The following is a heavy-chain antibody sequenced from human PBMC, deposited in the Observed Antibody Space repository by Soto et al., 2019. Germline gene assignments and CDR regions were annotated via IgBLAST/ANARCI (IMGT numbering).Heavy chain of an antibody. J-gene: IGHJ1*01. CDR2: IYWDDDK. D-gene: IGHD6-19*01. CDR3: AHRRGNGWLTN. Sequence: QITLKESGPTLVKPTQTLTLTCTFSGFSLTTSGVGVAWIRQPPGKALEWLALIYWDDDKRYSSSLKTRRTITKDTSKNQVVLRLTNVDPVDTATYYCAHRRGNGWLTNWGQGTLVTVSS. CDR1: GFSLTTSGVG. V-gene: IGHV2-5*02.